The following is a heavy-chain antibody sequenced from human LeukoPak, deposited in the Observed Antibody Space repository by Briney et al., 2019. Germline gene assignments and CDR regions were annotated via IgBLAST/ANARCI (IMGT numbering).Heavy chain of an antibody. CDR1: GGSISSYY. J-gene: IGHJ6*03. CDR2: IYYSGST. D-gene: IGHD2-8*01. Sequence: SETLSLTCTVPGGSISSYYWSWIRQPPGKGLEWIGYIYYSGSTNYNPSLKSRVTISVDTSKNQFSLKLSSVTAADTAVYYCARVMYGYYYYMDVWGKGTTVTVSS. CDR3: ARVMYGYYYYMDV. V-gene: IGHV4-59*01.